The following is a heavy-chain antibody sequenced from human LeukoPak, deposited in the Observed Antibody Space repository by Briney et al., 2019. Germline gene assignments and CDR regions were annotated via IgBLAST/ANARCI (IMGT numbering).Heavy chain of an antibody. CDR1: GYTFASYG. J-gene: IGHJ4*02. CDR2: INPNSGGT. V-gene: IGHV1-2*02. Sequence: GASVKVSCKASGYTFASYGISWVRQAPGQGLEWMGWINPNSGGTNYAQKFQGRVTMTRDTSISTAYMELNRLRSDDTAVYYCATRYLDHWGQGTLVTVSS. CDR3: ATRYLDH.